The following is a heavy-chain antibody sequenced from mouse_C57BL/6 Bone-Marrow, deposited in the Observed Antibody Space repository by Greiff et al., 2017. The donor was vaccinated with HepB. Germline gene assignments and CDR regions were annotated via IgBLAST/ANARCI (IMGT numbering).Heavy chain of an antibody. CDR2: IDPNSGGT. CDR3: ARPYGSSPYYAMDY. D-gene: IGHD1-1*01. CDR1: GYTFTSYW. Sequence: QVKLQQPGAELVKPGASVKLSCKASGYTFTSYWMHWVKQRPGRGLEWIGRIDPNSGGTKYNEKFKSKATLTVDKPSSTAYMQLSSLTSEDSAVYYCARPYGSSPYYAMDYWGQGTSVTVSS. V-gene: IGHV1-72*01. J-gene: IGHJ4*01.